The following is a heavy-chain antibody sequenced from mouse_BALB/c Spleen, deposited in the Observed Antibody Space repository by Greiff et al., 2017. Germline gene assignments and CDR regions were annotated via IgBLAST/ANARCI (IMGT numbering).Heavy chain of an antibody. CDR3: TSYGNYFAY. V-gene: IGHV6-6*02. D-gene: IGHD2-1*01. Sequence: EVKLEESGGGLVQPGGSMKLSCVASGFTFSNYWMNWVRQSPEKGLEWVAEIRLKSNNYATHYAESVKGRFTISRDDSKSSVYLQMNNLRAEDTGIYYCTSYGNYFAYWGQGTLVTVSA. CDR1: GFTFSNYW. CDR2: IRLKSNNYAT. J-gene: IGHJ3*01.